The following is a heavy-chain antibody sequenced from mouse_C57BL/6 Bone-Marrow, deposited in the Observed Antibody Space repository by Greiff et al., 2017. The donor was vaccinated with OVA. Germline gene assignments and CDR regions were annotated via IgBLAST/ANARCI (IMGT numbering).Heavy chain of an antibody. CDR1: GYTFTDYN. Sequence: EVQLQQSGPELVKPGASVKIPCKASGYTFTDYNMDWVKQSHGKSLEWIGDINPNNGGTIYNQKIKGKATLTVDKSSSTAYMALRSLTSEDTAVYYCARKGTAQAPCAMDYWGQGTSVTVSS. J-gene: IGHJ4*01. D-gene: IGHD3-2*02. CDR3: ARKGTAQAPCAMDY. V-gene: IGHV1-18*01. CDR2: INPNNGGT.